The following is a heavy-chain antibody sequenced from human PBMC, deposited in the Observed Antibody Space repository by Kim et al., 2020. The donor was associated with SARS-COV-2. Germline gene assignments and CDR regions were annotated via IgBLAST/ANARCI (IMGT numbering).Heavy chain of an antibody. Sequence: SVKVSCKTSGGTFKSYGINWVRQAPGQGLEWLGRIIPVLETPTYAQKFQGRVTITADRSTSTAYMELTSLGSEDTAVYYCATADFDYWGQGTLVTVSS. CDR2: IIPVLETP. V-gene: IGHV1-69*04. CDR3: ATADFDY. CDR1: GGTFKSYG. J-gene: IGHJ4*02.